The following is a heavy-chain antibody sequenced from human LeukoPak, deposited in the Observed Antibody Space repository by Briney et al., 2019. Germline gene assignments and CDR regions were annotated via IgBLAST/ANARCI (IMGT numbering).Heavy chain of an antibody. CDR2: ISSSRSII. CDR3: ARELLAVAGRPFDY. J-gene: IGHJ4*02. Sequence: PGGSLRLSCAASGFTFSSYSMNWVRQAPGKGLEWVSYISSSRSIIYYADSVKGRFTISRDNAKNSLYLQMNSLRAEDTAVYYCARELLAVAGRPFDYWGQGTLVTVSS. CDR1: GFTFSSYS. V-gene: IGHV3-48*04. D-gene: IGHD6-19*01.